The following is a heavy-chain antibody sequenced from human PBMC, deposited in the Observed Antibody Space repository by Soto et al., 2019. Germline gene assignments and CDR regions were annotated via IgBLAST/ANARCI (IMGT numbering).Heavy chain of an antibody. CDR3: ARGRQLVGYFYYYMDV. CDR2: IGAYNGNT. V-gene: IGHV1-18*01. CDR1: GYTFTNYG. Sequence: QVQLLQSGAEVKKPGASVKVSCKASGYTFTNYGITWVRQAPGQGLEWMGGIGAYNGNTHYTQRLQGRVTMTTDTSTSTAYMELRGLRSDDTAVYYWARGRQLVGYFYYYMDVWGKGTTVTVSS. J-gene: IGHJ6*03. D-gene: IGHD6-6*01.